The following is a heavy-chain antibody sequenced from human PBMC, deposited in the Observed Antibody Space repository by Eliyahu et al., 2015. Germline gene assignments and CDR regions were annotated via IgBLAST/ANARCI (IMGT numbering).Heavy chain of an antibody. CDR3: ANYRGGYTYAIRGVD. V-gene: IGHV3-30*02. Sequence: QVQLVESGGGVVQPGGSLRLSCAAXGFTFXSYAMHWVRQAPGKGLEWVAFIRYDGTNKYYADSVKGRFTISRDNSKNTLYLQMDSLRAEDTALYYCANYRGGYTYAIRGVDWGQGTLVTVSS. CDR2: IRYDGTNK. J-gene: IGHJ4*02. D-gene: IGHD5-18*01. CDR1: GFTFXSYA.